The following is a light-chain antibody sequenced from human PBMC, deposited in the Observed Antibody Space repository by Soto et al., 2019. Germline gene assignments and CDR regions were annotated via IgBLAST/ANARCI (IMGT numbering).Light chain of an antibody. CDR3: SSYAGSNNLI. CDR1: SSDVGGYDY. J-gene: IGLJ2*01. CDR2: EVT. V-gene: IGLV2-8*01. Sequence: QSDLTQPPSASGSPGQSVTISCTGTSSDVGGYDYVSWYQQHPDKAPKLMIYEVTKRPSGVPDRFSGSKSGNTASLTVSGLQPEDEADYYCSSYAGSNNLIFGGGTKLTVL.